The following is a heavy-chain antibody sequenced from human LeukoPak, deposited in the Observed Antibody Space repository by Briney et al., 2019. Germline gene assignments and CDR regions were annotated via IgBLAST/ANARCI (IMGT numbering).Heavy chain of an antibody. V-gene: IGHV6-1*01. CDR1: GDSVSSNSAA. CDR2: TYYRSKWYN. CDR3: ARGLGYSSGWYSTVGYYYGMDV. J-gene: IGHJ6*02. D-gene: IGHD6-19*01. Sequence: SQTLSLTCAISGDSVSSNSAAWNWIRQSPSRGLEWLGRTYYRSKWYNDYAVSVKSRITINPDTSKNQFSLQLNSVTPEDTAVYYCARGLGYSSGWYSTVGYYYGMDVWGQGITVTVSS.